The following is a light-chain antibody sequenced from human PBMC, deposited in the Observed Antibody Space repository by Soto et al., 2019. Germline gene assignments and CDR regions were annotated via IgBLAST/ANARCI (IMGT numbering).Light chain of an antibody. CDR2: VGTGGIVG. CDR3: GADHGSGNNFVVV. J-gene: IGLJ2*01. V-gene: IGLV9-49*01. Sequence: QSVLTQPPSASASLGASVTLTCTLSSGYSNYKVDWYQQRPGKGPRFVMRVGTGGIVGSKGDGIPDRFSVLGLGLNRYLAIKNIQEEDESDYHCGADHGSGNNFVVVFGGGTKLTVL. CDR1: SGYSNYK.